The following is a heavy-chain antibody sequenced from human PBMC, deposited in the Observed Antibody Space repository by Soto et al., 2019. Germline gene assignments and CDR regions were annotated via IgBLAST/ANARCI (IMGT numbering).Heavy chain of an antibody. CDR1: GYTFVTSD. J-gene: IGHJ6*02. CDR3: ARSITFFGVVRDV. CDR2: MNPNSGNT. V-gene: IGHV1-8*01. Sequence: QVQLVQSGAEVKKPGASVKVSCKTSGYTFVTSDINWVRQAPGQGLEWLGWMNPNSGNTGYAQKFQGRVIMPGNSSTSTAYMELSSLRSEDTAIYYCARSITFFGVVRDVWGQGNTVIVSS. D-gene: IGHD3-3*01.